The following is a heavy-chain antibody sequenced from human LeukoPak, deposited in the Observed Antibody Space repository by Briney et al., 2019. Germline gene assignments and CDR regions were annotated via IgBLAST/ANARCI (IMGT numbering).Heavy chain of an antibody. J-gene: IGHJ4*02. V-gene: IGHV4-38-2*02. D-gene: IGHD3-10*01. CDR2: IYHSGST. Sequence: SETLSLTCTVSDYSISSGYYWGWIRQPPGKGLEWIGSIYHSGSTYYNPSLKSRVTISVDTSKNQFSLKLSSVTAADTAVYYCARRYGSGSSGTFDYWGQGTLVTVSS. CDR1: DYSISSGYY. CDR3: ARRYGSGSSGTFDY.